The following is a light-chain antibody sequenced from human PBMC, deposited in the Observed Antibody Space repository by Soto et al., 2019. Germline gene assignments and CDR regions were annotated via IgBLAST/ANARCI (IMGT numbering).Light chain of an antibody. CDR2: DNR. V-gene: IGLV3-21*02. CDR1: NIGTKS. J-gene: IGLJ2*01. CDR3: QVWDGSSDHPGI. Sequence: SYELTQPPSVSVAPGQTARITCGGNNIGTKSVHWYQQKPGQAPVLVVYDNRDRPSGIPERLSGSNSGNTATLTISRVEAGDEADYFCQVWDGSSDHPGIFGGGTKLTVL.